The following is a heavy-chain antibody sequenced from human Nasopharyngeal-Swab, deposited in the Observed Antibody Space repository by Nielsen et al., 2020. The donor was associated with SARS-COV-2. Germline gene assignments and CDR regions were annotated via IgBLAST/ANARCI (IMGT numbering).Heavy chain of an antibody. CDR3: ASSSGWRDY. J-gene: IGHJ4*02. V-gene: IGHV3-7*01. D-gene: IGHD6-19*01. CDR2: IKQDGSEK. Sequence: VRQAPGKGLEWVANIKQDGSEKYYVDSVKGRFTISRDNAKNSLYLQMNGLRAEDTAVYYCASSSGWRDYWGQGTLVTVSS.